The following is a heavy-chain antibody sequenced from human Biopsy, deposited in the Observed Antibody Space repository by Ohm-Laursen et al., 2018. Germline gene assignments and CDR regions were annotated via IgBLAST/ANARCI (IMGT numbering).Heavy chain of an antibody. V-gene: IGHV1-18*01. CDR3: ARGEVTFGELIVSLDS. Sequence: ASSVNVSCKPSGYNFISYSINLVRQAPGQGLEWMGWIRPLNGDTKYGQKLQDRVTMTTDTSTSTVYMELTSLRSVDTAVYYCARGEVTFGELIVSLDSWGQGTLVTVSS. CDR2: IRPLNGDT. D-gene: IGHD3-16*02. J-gene: IGHJ4*02. CDR1: GYNFISYS.